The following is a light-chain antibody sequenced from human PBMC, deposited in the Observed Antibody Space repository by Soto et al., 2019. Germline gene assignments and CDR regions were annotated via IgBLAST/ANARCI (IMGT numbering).Light chain of an antibody. Sequence: IELTQSPSSLSASVGDRATISCRASQHVSSSYLAWYQHRPGEAPRLLIFGAPSRAAGIPDRFSGTGSGTDFTLTISRLEPEDFAVYYCQQYGNSPSTFGRGTKVDIK. V-gene: IGKV3-20*01. J-gene: IGKJ1*01. CDR1: QHVSSSY. CDR3: QQYGNSPST. CDR2: GAP.